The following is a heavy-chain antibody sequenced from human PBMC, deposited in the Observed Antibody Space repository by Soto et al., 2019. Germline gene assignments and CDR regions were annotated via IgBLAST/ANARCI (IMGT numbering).Heavy chain of an antibody. D-gene: IGHD3-10*01. CDR2: IYYRGTT. CDR3: ARALLSGSGNYPLDY. CDR1: SDSISSSY. V-gene: IGHV4-59*01. Sequence: SETLSLTCAVSSDSISSSYWTWIRQPPGKGLEWIGYIYYRGTTNYNPSLKSRVTISVDTSKNHFSLNLRSVTAADTAVYYCARALLSGSGNYPLDYWGQGTLVTVSS. J-gene: IGHJ4*02.